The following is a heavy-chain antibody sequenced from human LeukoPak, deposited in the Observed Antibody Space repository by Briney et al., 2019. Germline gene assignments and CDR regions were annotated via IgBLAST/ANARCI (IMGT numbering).Heavy chain of an antibody. CDR1: EFIFSNFH. Sequence: SGGSLRLSCAASEFIFSNFHMNWVRQAPGKGLEWVSYIDISNRTIYYADFVKGRFTISRDNSKNTLFLQLNSLRVEDMAVYYCAKGRYGYSSSWADYWGQGTLVTVSS. V-gene: IGHV3-48*01. D-gene: IGHD6-13*01. J-gene: IGHJ4*02. CDR2: IDISNRTI. CDR3: AKGRYGYSSSWADY.